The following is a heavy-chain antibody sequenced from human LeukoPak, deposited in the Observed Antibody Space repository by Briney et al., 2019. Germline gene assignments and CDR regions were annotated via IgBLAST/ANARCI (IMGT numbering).Heavy chain of an antibody. V-gene: IGHV1-69*06. Sequence: SVKVSCKASGGTFSSYAISWVRQAPGQGLEWMGGIIPIFGTANYAQKFQGRVTITADKSTSTAYMELSSLRSEDTAVYYCAFLGHNPADTAMVHDYWGQGTLVTVSS. CDR2: IIPIFGTA. D-gene: IGHD5-18*01. CDR3: AFLGHNPADTAMVHDY. J-gene: IGHJ4*02. CDR1: GGTFSSYA.